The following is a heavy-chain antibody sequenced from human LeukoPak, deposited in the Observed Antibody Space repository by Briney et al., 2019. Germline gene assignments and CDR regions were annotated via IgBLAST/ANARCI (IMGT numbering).Heavy chain of an antibody. Sequence: PGGSLRLSCAASGFTFSNAWMSWVRQAPGKGLEWVGRIKSKTDGGTTDYAAPVKGRFTISRDDSKNTLYLQMNSLKTEDTAVYYCTTEVSSPYYYYYGMDVWGQGTTVTVSS. D-gene: IGHD6-6*01. J-gene: IGHJ6*02. CDR2: IKSKTDGGTT. CDR3: TTEVSSPYYYYYGMDV. V-gene: IGHV3-15*01. CDR1: GFTFSNAW.